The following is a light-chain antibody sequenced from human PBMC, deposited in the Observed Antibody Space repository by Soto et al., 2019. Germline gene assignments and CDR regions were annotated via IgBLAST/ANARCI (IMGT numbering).Light chain of an antibody. Sequence: QSALTQPRSLSGSPGQSVIISYTGTSNDVGAYNYVSWYQQHPGKAPELVIYDVSKRPSGVPARFSGSKSGNTASLTISGLQAEDEADYFCCSYAVRDTFYVFGTGTKVTVL. CDR1: SNDVGAYNY. CDR2: DVS. V-gene: IGLV2-11*01. CDR3: CSYAVRDTFYV. J-gene: IGLJ1*01.